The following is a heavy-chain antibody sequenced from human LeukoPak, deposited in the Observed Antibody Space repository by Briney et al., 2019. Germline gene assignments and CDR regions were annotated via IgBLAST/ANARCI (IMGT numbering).Heavy chain of an antibody. CDR1: GGSISSYY. Sequence: SETLSLTCTVSGGSISSYYWSWVRQPAGKGLEWIGRIYTSGSTNYNPSLKSRVTMSVDTSKNQFSLKLSSVTAADTAVYYGARGAPGGYCTNGVCPTFFDYWGQGTLVTVSS. CDR2: IYTSGST. J-gene: IGHJ4*02. V-gene: IGHV4-4*07. D-gene: IGHD2-8*01. CDR3: ARGAPGGYCTNGVCPTFFDY.